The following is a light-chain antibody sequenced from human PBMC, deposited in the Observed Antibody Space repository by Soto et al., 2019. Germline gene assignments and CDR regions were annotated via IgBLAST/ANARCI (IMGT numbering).Light chain of an antibody. CDR3: QHYNRNSQT. Sequence: DIPMPQSPSTLSASVGYRVTITCRASQPISKWLALYQPNPGPAPNLLIYDRSTLEMGFQSRLSGRGLGKELPLTISSLKPDDLATYSGQHYNRNSQTVGQGTKV. CDR2: DRS. V-gene: IGKV1-5*01. J-gene: IGKJ1*01. CDR1: QPISKW.